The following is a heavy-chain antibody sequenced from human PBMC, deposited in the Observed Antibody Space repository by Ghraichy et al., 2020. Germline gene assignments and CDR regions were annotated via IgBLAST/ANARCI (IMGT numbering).Heavy chain of an antibody. V-gene: IGHV4-34*01. Sequence: SETLSLTCAVYGGSFSGYYWSWIRQPPGKGLEWIGEINHSGSTNYNPSLKSRVTISVDTSKNQFSLKLSSVTTADTAVYYCARGSTGYSSSWPQFPYWGQGTLVTVSS. CDR3: ARGSTGYSSSWPQFPY. J-gene: IGHJ4*02. D-gene: IGHD6-13*01. CDR2: INHSGST. CDR1: GGSFSGYY.